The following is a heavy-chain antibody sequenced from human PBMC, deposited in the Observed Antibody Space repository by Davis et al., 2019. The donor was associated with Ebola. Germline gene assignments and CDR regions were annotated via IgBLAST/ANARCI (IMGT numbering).Heavy chain of an antibody. J-gene: IGHJ4*02. Sequence: GSLRLSCTVSGGSISSSYWTWIHQPPGKGLEWIGEINHSGSTNYNPSLKSRVTISVDTSKNQFSLKLSSVTAADTAVYYCARGWDSSGWQNWGQGTLVTVSS. CDR3: ARGWDSSGWQN. V-gene: IGHV4-34*01. CDR2: INHSGST. CDR1: GGSISSSY. D-gene: IGHD6-19*01.